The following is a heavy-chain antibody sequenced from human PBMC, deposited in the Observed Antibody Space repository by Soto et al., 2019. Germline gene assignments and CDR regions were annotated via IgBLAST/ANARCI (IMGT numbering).Heavy chain of an antibody. CDR1: GDSVSSNSSA. CDR2: TYYRSKWYN. Sequence: PSQTLALTCVISGDSVSSNSSAWNCIRQSPSRGLEWLGRTYYRSKWYNDYAVSVKSRITINPDTSKNQFSLQLNSVTPEDTAVYYCARDLVRGVIKLYYYGMDVWGQGTTVTVSS. D-gene: IGHD3-10*01. V-gene: IGHV6-1*01. J-gene: IGHJ6*02. CDR3: ARDLVRGVIKLYYYGMDV.